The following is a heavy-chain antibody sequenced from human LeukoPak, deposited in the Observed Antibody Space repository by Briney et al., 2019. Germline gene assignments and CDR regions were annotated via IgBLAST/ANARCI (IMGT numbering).Heavy chain of an antibody. Sequence: ASETLSLTCAVYGGSFSAYYWSWIRQPPGKGLEWVAEINHSGSTNYSPSLKSRVTISVDTSKNQFSLKLSSVTAADTAVYYCARHGYGDDVGNWFDPWGQGTLVSVSS. D-gene: IGHD2-2*03. CDR2: INHSGST. J-gene: IGHJ5*02. CDR1: GGSFSAYY. CDR3: ARHGYGDDVGNWFDP. V-gene: IGHV4-34*01.